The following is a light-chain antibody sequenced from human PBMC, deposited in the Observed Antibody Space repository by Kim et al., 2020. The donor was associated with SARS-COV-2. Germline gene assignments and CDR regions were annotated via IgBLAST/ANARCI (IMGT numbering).Light chain of an antibody. Sequence: ASVGDTVTITGRARQCISSHFAWYQQRPGKAPSLLIYSAFTLHSGVPSRFRGSGSGTDFTLTITSLQPEDFSTYLCQPHHSFPLNFGGGTKVDIK. CDR1: QCISSH. J-gene: IGKJ4*01. V-gene: IGKV1-9*01. CDR2: SAF. CDR3: QPHHSFPLN.